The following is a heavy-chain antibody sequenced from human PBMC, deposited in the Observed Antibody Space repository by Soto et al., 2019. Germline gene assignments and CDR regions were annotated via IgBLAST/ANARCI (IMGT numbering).Heavy chain of an antibody. CDR1: GDSVSSNSAA. CDR3: ARDFGPEYAFDI. CDR2: TYYRSKWYN. D-gene: IGHD3-3*01. V-gene: IGHV6-1*01. J-gene: IGHJ3*02. Sequence: QTLSLTCAISGDSVSSNSAAWNWIIHSPSRGLEWLGRTYYRSKWYNDYAVSVKSRMTINPDTSKNQFSLQLNSVTPEDTAVYYCARDFGPEYAFDIWGQGTMVTVSS.